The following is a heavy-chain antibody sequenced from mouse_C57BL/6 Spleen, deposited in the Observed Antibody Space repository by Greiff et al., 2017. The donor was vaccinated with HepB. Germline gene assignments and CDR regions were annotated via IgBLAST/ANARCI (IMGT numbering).Heavy chain of an antibody. CDR3: ASGGDGNYVGFAY. Sequence: VQLQQPGAELVKPGASVKLSCKASGYTFTSYWMHWVKQRPGQGLEWIGMIHPNSGSTNYNEKFKSKATLTVDKSSSTAYMQLSSLTSEDSAVYYCASGGDGNYVGFAYWGQGTLVTVSA. V-gene: IGHV1-64*01. D-gene: IGHD2-1*01. J-gene: IGHJ3*01. CDR2: IHPNSGST. CDR1: GYTFTSYW.